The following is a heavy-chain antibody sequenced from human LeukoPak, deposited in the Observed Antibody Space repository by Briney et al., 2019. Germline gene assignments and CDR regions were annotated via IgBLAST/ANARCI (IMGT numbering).Heavy chain of an antibody. Sequence: ASVKVSCKVSGYTLTELSMHWVRQAPGKGLEWMGGFDPEDGETIYAQKFQGRVTMTEDTSTDTAYMELSSLRSEDTAVYYCATAVGGYSSSWYLSVRERADYMDVWGKGTTVTVSS. CDR3: ATAVGGYSSSWYLSVRERADYMDV. V-gene: IGHV1-24*01. J-gene: IGHJ6*03. CDR1: GYTLTELS. CDR2: FDPEDGET. D-gene: IGHD6-13*01.